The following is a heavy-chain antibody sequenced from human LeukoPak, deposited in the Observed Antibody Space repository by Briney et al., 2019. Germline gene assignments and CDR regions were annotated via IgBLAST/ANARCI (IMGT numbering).Heavy chain of an antibody. D-gene: IGHD3-16*02. CDR1: GYTFTGYY. Sequence: ASVKVSCKASGYTFTGYYMHWVRQAPGQGLEWMGWINPNSGGTNYAQKFQGRVTMTRDTSISTAYMELSRLRSDDTAVYYCARDYYVWGSYRHQNGRLDYWGQGTLVTVSS. V-gene: IGHV1-2*02. CDR2: INPNSGGT. J-gene: IGHJ4*02. CDR3: ARDYYVWGSYRHQNGRLDY.